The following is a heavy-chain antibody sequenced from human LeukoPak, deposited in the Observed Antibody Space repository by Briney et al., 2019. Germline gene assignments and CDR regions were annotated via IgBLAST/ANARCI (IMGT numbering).Heavy chain of an antibody. CDR2: ILSDESDK. CDR1: GFTFSNYA. CDR3: ARKVGVTSSFDY. J-gene: IGHJ4*02. Sequence: GGPLRLSCAASGFTFSNYAMPWVRQAPGKGLGWVAVILSDESDKYYADSVEGRFTISRGNSKNTLYLQMNSLRAEDTAVYYCARKVGVTSSFDYWGQGTLVTVSS. V-gene: IGHV3-30*04. D-gene: IGHD1-26*01.